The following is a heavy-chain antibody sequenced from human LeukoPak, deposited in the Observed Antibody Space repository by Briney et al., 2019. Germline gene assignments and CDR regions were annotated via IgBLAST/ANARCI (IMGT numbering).Heavy chain of an antibody. D-gene: IGHD3-22*01. J-gene: IGHJ4*02. CDR3: ARYHSSGLDY. CDR1: SGFISCYY. CDR2: IRYSGRT. Sequence: SETLSLTCTVSSGFISCYYWSWLRQPPGKGLEWIGFIRYSGRTSYNPSLKSRVTMSVDTSTDQFSLELNSVSAADTAVYFCARYHSSGLDYWGQGTLVSVSP. V-gene: IGHV4-59*01.